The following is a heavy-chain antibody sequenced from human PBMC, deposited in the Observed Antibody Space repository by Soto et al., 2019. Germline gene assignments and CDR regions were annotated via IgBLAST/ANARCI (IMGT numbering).Heavy chain of an antibody. J-gene: IGHJ3*01. CDR2: MNPNSGNT. D-gene: IGHD3-10*01. CDR1: GYTFTSYD. Sequence: ASVKVSCKASGYTFTSYDINWVRQATGQGLEWMGWMNPNSGNTGYAQKFQGRVTMTRNTSISTAYMELSSLRSEDTAVYYCAVLWFGALDAFDLWGQGTMVTVSS. V-gene: IGHV1-8*01. CDR3: AVLWFGALDAFDL.